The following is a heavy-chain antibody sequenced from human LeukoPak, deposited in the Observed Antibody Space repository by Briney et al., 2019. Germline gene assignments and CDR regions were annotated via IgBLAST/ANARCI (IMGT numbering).Heavy chain of an antibody. D-gene: IGHD2-2*01. V-gene: IGHV4-59*01. J-gene: IGHJ4*02. Sequence: SSETLSLTCTVSGGSISSYYWSWIRQPPGKGLEWIGYIYYSGSTNYNPSLKSRVTISVDTSKNQFSLKLSSVTAADTAVYDCARYLGGSTRDYCSSTSCLFDYWGQGTLVTVSS. CDR1: GGSISSYY. CDR2: IYYSGST. CDR3: ARYLGGSTRDYCSSTSCLFDY.